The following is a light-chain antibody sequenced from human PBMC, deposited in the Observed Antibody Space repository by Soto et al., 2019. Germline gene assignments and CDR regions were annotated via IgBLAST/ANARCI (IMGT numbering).Light chain of an antibody. Sequence: DIQMTQSPSSLSASIGDTVTIACRASQSIDTYLHWYQQQPGKAPNLLIHGASGLQSGVPTRFSGSGSGTDFTLTISSLQPEDFAIYYCQQTYTTPEITFGQGTRLEIK. J-gene: IGKJ5*01. CDR2: GAS. CDR1: QSIDTY. V-gene: IGKV1-39*01. CDR3: QQTYTTPEIT.